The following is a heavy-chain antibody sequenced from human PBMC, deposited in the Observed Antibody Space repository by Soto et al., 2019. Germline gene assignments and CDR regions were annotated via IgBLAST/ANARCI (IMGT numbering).Heavy chain of an antibody. CDR1: GFTFSSYG. D-gene: IGHD2-15*01. J-gene: IGHJ4*02. Sequence: HPWVSLRLSCAASGFTFSSYGMHWLRDAPGKGLEWVAGISYDGSNKYYADSVKGRFTISRDNSKNTLYLQMNSLRAEDTAVYYCAQDPAPYAGSRHDYWGQGTLGTVSS. V-gene: IGHV3-30*18. CDR3: AQDPAPYAGSRHDY. CDR2: ISYDGSNK.